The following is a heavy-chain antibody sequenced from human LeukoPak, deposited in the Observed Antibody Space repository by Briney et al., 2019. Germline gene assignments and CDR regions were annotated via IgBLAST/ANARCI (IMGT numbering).Heavy chain of an antibody. D-gene: IGHD2-2*01. Sequence: SETLSLTCAVYGGSFSGYYWSWIRQPPGKGLEWIGEINHSGSTNYNPSLKSRVTISVDTSKNQFSLKLSSVTAADTAVYYCARVPLDIVVVPAAMAGDYWXQGTLVTVSS. CDR1: GGSFSGYY. CDR2: INHSGST. J-gene: IGHJ4*02. CDR3: ARVPLDIVVVPAAMAGDY. V-gene: IGHV4-34*01.